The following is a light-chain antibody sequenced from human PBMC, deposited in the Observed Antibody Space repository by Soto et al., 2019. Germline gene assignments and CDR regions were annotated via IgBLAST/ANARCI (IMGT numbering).Light chain of an antibody. Sequence: DIVMTQTPLSSPVTLGQAASISCRSSQSLVHNDGNTYLSWFQQRPGQPPRLLIYKVSDRVSGVPDRFGGSGAGTDFTLTISRVEAEDVGVYYCMQATQSPWTFGQGTKVEIK. CDR2: KVS. J-gene: IGKJ1*01. CDR1: QSLVHNDGNTY. V-gene: IGKV2-24*01. CDR3: MQATQSPWT.